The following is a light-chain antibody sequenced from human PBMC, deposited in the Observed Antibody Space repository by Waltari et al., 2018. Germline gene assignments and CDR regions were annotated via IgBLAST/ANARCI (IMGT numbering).Light chain of an antibody. CDR3: QSAENSGTPEV. CDR2: KDS. V-gene: IGLV3-25*03. Sequence: SYDLPQPPSFSVSPGHTAMIPSSGHPFPQQFPYWYQQKPGNAPVLMIYKDSERPSGIPERFSGSSSGTTVMLTISGVQAEDEADYYCQSAENSGTPEVFGGGTKLTVL. J-gene: IGLJ2*01. CDR1: PFPQQF.